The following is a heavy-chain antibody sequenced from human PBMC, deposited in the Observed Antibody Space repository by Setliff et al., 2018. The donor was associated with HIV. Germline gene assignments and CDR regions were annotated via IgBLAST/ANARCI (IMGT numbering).Heavy chain of an antibody. CDR3: ARGGATGTTRLDY. CDR2: VSPGGTT. CDR1: GDSISSITYY. V-gene: IGHV4-39*07. D-gene: IGHD1-7*01. J-gene: IGHJ4*02. Sequence: SETLSLTCTVSGDSISSITYYWGWIRQPPGEGLEWIGSVSPGGTTYYNPSLKSRVTISVDTSQNQVSLKLTSVTAADTAVNYCARGGATGTTRLDYWGQGTLVTVSS.